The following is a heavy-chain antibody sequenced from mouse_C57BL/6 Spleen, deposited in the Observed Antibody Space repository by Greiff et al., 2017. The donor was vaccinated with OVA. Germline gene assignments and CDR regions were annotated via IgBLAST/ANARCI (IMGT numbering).Heavy chain of an antibody. V-gene: IGHV1-47*01. D-gene: IGHD1-1*01. J-gene: IGHJ4*01. CDR2: FHPYNDDT. Sequence: VQVQQSGAELVKPGASVKMSCKASGYTFTTYPIEWMKQNHGKSLEWIGNFHPYNDDTKYNEKFKGKATLTVEKSSSTVYLELSRLTSDDSAVYYCARRGKYYYGSSYAYAMDYWGQGTSVTVSS. CDR3: ARRGKYYYGSSYAYAMDY. CDR1: GYTFTTYP.